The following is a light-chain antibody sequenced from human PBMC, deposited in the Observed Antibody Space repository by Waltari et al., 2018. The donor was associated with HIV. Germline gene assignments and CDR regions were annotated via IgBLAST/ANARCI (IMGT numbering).Light chain of an antibody. CDR2: EVS. CDR3: CSYVSNVI. V-gene: IGLV2-23*02. J-gene: IGLJ2*01. CDR1: SSDVATYKL. Sequence: QSALTQPASVSGSPGQSITISCTRTSSDVATYKLVSWYQQHPGKAPKLMIYEVSKRPAWVSDRVSGSKSGDTVSLTISVLQAEDEADYYCCSYVSNVIFGGGTKLTVL.